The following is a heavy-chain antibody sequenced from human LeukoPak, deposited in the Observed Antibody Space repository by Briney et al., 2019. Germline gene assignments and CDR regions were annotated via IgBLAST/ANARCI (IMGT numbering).Heavy chain of an antibody. V-gene: IGHV3-23*01. CDR2: ISGNAART. CDR1: GFTFSSYS. D-gene: IGHD3-3*01. CDR3: ARVPFLEWLTYFDS. Sequence: PGGSLRLSCAASGFTFSSYSMNWVRQAPGKGLEWVSAISGNAARTYFADSVKGRFTISRDNSKNTLYLEMNSLRAEDTAIYYCARVPFLEWLTYFDSWGQGTLVTVSS. J-gene: IGHJ4*02.